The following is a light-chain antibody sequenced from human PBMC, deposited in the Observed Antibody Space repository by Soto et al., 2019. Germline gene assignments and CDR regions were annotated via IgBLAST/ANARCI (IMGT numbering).Light chain of an antibody. CDR2: WAS. CDR3: QQYYGNPLT. J-gene: IGKJ4*01. Sequence: DIVMTQSPDSLAVSLGERATINCRSSQSVLFSDNNMNYLAWSQQKPGQPPKLLIYWASTRESGVPDRFSGGGSGTDFTLTISSLQADDVAVYYCQQYYGNPLTFGGGTKVEI. CDR1: QSVLFSDNNMNY. V-gene: IGKV4-1*01.